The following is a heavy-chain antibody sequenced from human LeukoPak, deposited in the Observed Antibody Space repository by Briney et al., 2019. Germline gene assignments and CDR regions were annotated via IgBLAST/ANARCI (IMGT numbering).Heavy chain of an antibody. CDR2: IYHSGST. CDR1: GYSISRGYY. D-gene: IGHD3-10*01. CDR3: ARNSMVRGVMIDY. J-gene: IGHJ4*02. V-gene: IGHV4-38-2*01. Sequence: SETLSLTCAVSGYSISRGYYWGWIRQPPGKGLEWIGSIYHSGSTYYNPSLKSRVTISVDTSKNQFSLKLSSVTAADTAVYYCARNSMVRGVMIDYWGQGPLVTVSS.